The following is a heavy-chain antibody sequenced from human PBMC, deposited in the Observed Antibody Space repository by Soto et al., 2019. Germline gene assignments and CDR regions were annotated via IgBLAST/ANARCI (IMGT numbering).Heavy chain of an antibody. Sequence: GGSLRPSCAASGFTFSSYAMSWVRQAPGKGLEWVSAISGSGGSTYYADSVKGRFTISRDNSKNTLYLQMNSLRAEDTAVYYCATKRLYYGSGSYYSISYYFDYWGQGTLVTVSS. CDR3: ATKRLYYGSGSYYSISYYFDY. CDR2: ISGSGGST. CDR1: GFTFSSYA. D-gene: IGHD3-10*01. J-gene: IGHJ4*02. V-gene: IGHV3-23*01.